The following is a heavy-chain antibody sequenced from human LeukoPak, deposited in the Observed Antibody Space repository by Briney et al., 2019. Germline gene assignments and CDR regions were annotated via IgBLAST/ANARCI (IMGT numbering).Heavy chain of an antibody. V-gene: IGHV3-48*03. CDR1: GFTFSSYE. J-gene: IGHJ4*02. CDR3: AREAEVAGTFDY. D-gene: IGHD6-19*01. CDR2: ISSSGSTI. Sequence: PGGSLRLSCAASGFTFSSYEMNWVRQAPGKGLEWVSYISSSGSTIYYADSVKGRFTISRDNAKNSLYLQMNSLRAEDTAVYYCAREAEVAGTFDYWGQGTLVTVSS.